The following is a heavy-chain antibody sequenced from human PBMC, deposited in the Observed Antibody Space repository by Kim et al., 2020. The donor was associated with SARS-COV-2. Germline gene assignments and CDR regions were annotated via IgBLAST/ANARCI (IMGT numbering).Heavy chain of an antibody. CDR3: ALSSGYSGSWFARYCDY. CDR1: GFSLTTSGVG. D-gene: IGHD6-13*01. CDR2: FYWDDDK. J-gene: IGHJ4*02. Sequence: SGPTLVKPTQTLTLTCTFSGFSLTTSGVGVGWIRQPPGKALEWLALFYWDDDKRYNPSLKSRLTITKDSSKNQVVLTMSNMDPVDTATFYCALSSGYSGSWFARYCDYWGQGTLVTVSS. V-gene: IGHV2-5*02.